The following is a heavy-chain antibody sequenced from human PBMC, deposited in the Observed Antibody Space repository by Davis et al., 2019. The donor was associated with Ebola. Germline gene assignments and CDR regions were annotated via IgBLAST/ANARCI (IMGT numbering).Heavy chain of an antibody. J-gene: IGHJ4*02. CDR1: GYTFTSYY. D-gene: IGHD2-15*01. V-gene: IGHV1-46*01. CDR2: INPSGGST. Sequence: ASVKVSCKASGYTFTSYYMHWVRQAPGQGLEWMGIINPSGGSTSYAQKFQGRVTMTRDTSTSTVYMELSSLRSEDTAVYCCARGWIRYCSGGSCYSIRYYFDYWGQGTLVTVSS. CDR3: ARGWIRYCSGGSCYSIRYYFDY.